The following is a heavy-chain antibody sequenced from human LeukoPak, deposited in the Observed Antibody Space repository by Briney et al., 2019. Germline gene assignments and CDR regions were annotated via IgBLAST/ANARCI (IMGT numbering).Heavy chain of an antibody. J-gene: IGHJ4*02. CDR2: ISWDGGST. CDR3: AKDMGRIAAAGWTGFDY. CDR1: GFTFDDYT. V-gene: IGHV3-43*01. Sequence: GGSLRLSCAASGFTFDDYTMHWVRQAPRKGLEWVSLISWDGGSTYYADSVKGRSTISRDNSKNSLYLQMNSLRTEDTALYYCAKDMGRIAAAGWTGFDYWGQGTLVTVSS. D-gene: IGHD6-13*01.